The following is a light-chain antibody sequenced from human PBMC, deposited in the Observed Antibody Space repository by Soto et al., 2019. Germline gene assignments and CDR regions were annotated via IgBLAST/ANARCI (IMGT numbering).Light chain of an antibody. CDR2: DVS. V-gene: IGLV2-14*01. CDR3: SSYTTTNTVV. Sequence: QSALTQPASVSGSPGQSITISCTGTSIDIGGNNYVSWYKQHPGKAPKVMIYDVSNRPTGVSNRFSGSKSGSTASLTISGLQAEDEADYLCSSYTTTNTVVFGGGTKLTVL. CDR1: SIDIGGNNY. J-gene: IGLJ3*02.